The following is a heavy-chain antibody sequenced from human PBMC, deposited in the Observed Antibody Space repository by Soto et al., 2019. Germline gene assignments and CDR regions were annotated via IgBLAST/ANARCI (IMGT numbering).Heavy chain of an antibody. CDR1: GYTFSSYA. D-gene: IGHD6-13*01. CDR3: VREVRCSSCSFDF. Sequence: QVQLVQSGAEVKKPGASVKVSCKASGYTFSSYAISWVRQAPGQGLERMGGIIPIFGTANYVQKIQGRVTITADESTSTAYMELSSLRSEDSAVYYCVREVRCSSCSFDFWGRGTLVTVSS. J-gene: IGHJ4*02. V-gene: IGHV1-69*01. CDR2: IIPIFGTA.